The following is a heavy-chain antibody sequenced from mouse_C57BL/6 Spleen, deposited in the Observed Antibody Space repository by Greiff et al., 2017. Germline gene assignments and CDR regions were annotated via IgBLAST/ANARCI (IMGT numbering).Heavy chain of an antibody. Sequence: QVQLQQSGAELVKPGASVKLSCKASGYTFTSYWMQWVKQRPGQGLEWIGEIDPSDSYTNYNQKFKGKATLTVDTSSSTAYMQLSSLTSEDSAVYYCARSSSGFDYWGQGTTLTVSS. J-gene: IGHJ2*01. CDR1: GYTFTSYW. CDR2: IDPSDSYT. CDR3: ARSSSGFDY. D-gene: IGHD1-3*01. V-gene: IGHV1-50*01.